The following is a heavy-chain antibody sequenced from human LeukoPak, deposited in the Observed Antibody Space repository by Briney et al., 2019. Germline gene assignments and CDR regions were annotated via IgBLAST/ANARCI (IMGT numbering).Heavy chain of an antibody. J-gene: IGHJ4*02. V-gene: IGHV3-23*01. Sequence: QPGGSLRLSCEASGFTFSIYAMSWVRQAPGKGLAWVSVISSSADSTYYADSVKGRFTISRDNSKNTLYLQMNNLRAEDTAVYYCAKPLEKYTYGGNFDYWGQGILVTVSS. D-gene: IGHD4-23*01. CDR1: GFTFSIYA. CDR3: AKPLEKYTYGGNFDY. CDR2: ISSSADST.